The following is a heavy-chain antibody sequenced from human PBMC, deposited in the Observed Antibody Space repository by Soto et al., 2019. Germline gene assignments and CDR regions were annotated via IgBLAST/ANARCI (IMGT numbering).Heavy chain of an antibody. CDR2: IYYSGST. CDR3: ARGPRANWFDP. J-gene: IGHJ5*02. V-gene: IGHV4-30-4*01. Sequence: SETLSLTCTVSGGSISSGDYYWSWIRQPPGKGLEWIGYIYYSGSTYYNPSLKSRVTISVDTSKNQFSLKLSSVTAADTAVYYCARGPRANWFDPWGQGTLGTVSA. CDR1: GGSISSGDYY.